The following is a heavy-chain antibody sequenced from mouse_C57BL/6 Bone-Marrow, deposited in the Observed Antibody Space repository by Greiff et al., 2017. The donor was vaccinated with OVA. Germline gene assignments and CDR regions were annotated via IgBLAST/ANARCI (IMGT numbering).Heavy chain of an antibody. J-gene: IGHJ3*01. Sequence: QVQLQQPGAELVRPGSSVKLSCKASGYTFTSYWMDWVKQRPGQGLEWIGNIYPSDSETHYNQKFKDKATLTVDKSSSTAYMQLSSLTSEDSAVYYCARRGKKKYDYDDPFAYWGQGTLVTVSA. CDR3: ARRGKKKYDYDDPFAY. CDR2: IYPSDSET. V-gene: IGHV1-61*01. CDR1: GYTFTSYW. D-gene: IGHD2-4*01.